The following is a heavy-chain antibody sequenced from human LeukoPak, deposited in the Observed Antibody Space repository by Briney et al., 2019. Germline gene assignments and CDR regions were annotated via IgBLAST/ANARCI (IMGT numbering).Heavy chain of an antibody. V-gene: IGHV3-15*01. CDR1: GFIFTNAW. J-gene: IGHJ4*02. CDR2: IKSKVDGETT. CDR3: ASAQDLVTLSC. D-gene: IGHD3-9*01. Sequence: PGGSLRLSCAASGFIFTNAWMSWVRQAPGKGLEWVGRIKSKVDGETTDYVAPVKGRFTISRDNAKNSLYLQMNSLRVEDTAVYYCASAQDLVTLSCWGQGTLVTVSS.